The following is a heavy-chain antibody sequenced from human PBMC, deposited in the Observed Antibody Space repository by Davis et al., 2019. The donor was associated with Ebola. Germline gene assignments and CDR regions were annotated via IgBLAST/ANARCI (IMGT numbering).Heavy chain of an antibody. V-gene: IGHV1-46*01. Sequence: ASVKVSCKASGYTFSSYYIHWVRQAPGQGLEWMAIINPNGGSTSYAQKFQGRVTMTRDTSTSTVYMELSSLRSEDTAVYYCGKAPYSSTWYALDYWGQGTLVTVSS. J-gene: IGHJ4*02. CDR3: GKAPYSSTWYALDY. CDR2: INPNGGST. D-gene: IGHD6-13*01. CDR1: GYTFSSYY.